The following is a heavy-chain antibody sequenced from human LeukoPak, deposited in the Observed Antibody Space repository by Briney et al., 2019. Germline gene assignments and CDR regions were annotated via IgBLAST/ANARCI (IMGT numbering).Heavy chain of an antibody. CDR2: IYHSGST. CDR1: GYSISSGYY. D-gene: IGHD3-10*01. CDR3: ARDFPSGDI. Sequence: SETLSLTRTVSGYSISSGYYWGWIRQPPGKGLEWIGSIYHSGSTYYNPSLKSRVAMSIDTSKNQFSLKLSSVTAADTAVYYCARDFPSGDIWGQGTMVTVSS. V-gene: IGHV4-38-2*02. J-gene: IGHJ3*02.